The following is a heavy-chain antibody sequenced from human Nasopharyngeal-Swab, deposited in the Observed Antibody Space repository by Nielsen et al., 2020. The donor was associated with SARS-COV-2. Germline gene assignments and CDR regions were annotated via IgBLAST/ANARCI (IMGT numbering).Heavy chain of an antibody. Sequence: GGSLRLSCAASGFIFSSYSMTWVLRAPGKGLEWVSSISSGSTHIYYGDSVKGRFTISRDNTKNSLSLQLNSLRAEDTAVYYCARVAYSSGVDYWGQGTLVTVSS. D-gene: IGHD3-22*01. CDR3: ARVAYSSGVDY. V-gene: IGHV3-21*01. CDR1: GFIFSSYS. J-gene: IGHJ4*02. CDR2: ISSGSTHI.